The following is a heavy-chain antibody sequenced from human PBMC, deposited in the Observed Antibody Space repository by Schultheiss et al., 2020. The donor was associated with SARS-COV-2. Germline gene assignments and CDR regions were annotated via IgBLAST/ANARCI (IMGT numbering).Heavy chain of an antibody. J-gene: IGHJ5*02. D-gene: IGHD6-13*01. CDR1: GFTFSSNG. CDR2: IDTAGDT. CDR3: ARGGQKAYSSSWYSWFDP. V-gene: IGHV3-13*01. Sequence: GGSLRLSCAASGFTFSSNGIHWVRQATGKGLEWVSIIDTAGDTNYPGSVEGRFTISSENAKNSLYLQMNSLRVGDTAVYYCARGGQKAYSSSWYSWFDPWGQGTLVTVSS.